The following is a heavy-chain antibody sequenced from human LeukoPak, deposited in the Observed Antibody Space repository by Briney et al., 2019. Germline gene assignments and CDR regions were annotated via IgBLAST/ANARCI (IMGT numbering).Heavy chain of an antibody. CDR2: IYYSGST. D-gene: IGHD6-19*01. Sequence: SETLSLTCTVSGGSISSSSYYWGWIRQPPGKGLEWIGSIYYSGSTYYNPSLKSRVTISVDTSKNQFSLKLSSVTAADTAVYYCASTSIAVAGILGYWGQGTLVTVSS. V-gene: IGHV4-39*07. CDR1: GGSISSSSYY. CDR3: ASTSIAVAGILGY. J-gene: IGHJ4*02.